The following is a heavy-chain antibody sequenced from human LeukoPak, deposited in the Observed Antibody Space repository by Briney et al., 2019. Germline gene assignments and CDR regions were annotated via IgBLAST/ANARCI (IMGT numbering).Heavy chain of an antibody. J-gene: IGHJ3*02. D-gene: IGHD3-10*01. V-gene: IGHV4-4*02. CDR2: IYHSGST. Sequence: SGTLSLTCAVSGGSISSSNWWSWVRQPPGKGLEWIGEIYHSGSTNYNPSLKSRVTISVGKSKNQFSLKLSSVTAADTAVYYCVRDAIMVRGVIITRARAFDIWGQGTMVTVSS. CDR1: GGSISSSNW. CDR3: VRDAIMVRGVIITRARAFDI.